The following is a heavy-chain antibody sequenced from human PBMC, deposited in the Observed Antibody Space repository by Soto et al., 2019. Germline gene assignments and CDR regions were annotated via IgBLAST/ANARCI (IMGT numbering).Heavy chain of an antibody. CDR1: GFSFSSYG. CDR3: ARNYDSGGYSPDY. Sequence: QVQLVESGGGVVQPGRSLRLSCAASGFSFSSYGMHWVRQAPGKGLEWVAVIWHDGSNKYYGDSVKGRFTISRDNSKNTLYLQMNSLRSEDTAVYYCARNYDSGGYSPDYWGQGTLVTVSS. D-gene: IGHD3-22*01. J-gene: IGHJ4*02. CDR2: IWHDGSNK. V-gene: IGHV3-33*01.